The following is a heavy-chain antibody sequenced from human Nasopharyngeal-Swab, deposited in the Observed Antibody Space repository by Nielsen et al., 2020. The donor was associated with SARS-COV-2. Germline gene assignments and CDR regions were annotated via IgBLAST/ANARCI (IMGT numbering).Heavy chain of an antibody. Sequence: GESLKISCAASGFTFSSYWMHWVRQAPGKGLVWVSRINSDGSSTSYADSVKGRFTISRDNAKNTLYLQMNSLRAEDTAVYYCARVGYYYDSSGEYYYYYGMDVWGQGTTVTVSS. V-gene: IGHV3-74*01. J-gene: IGHJ6*02. D-gene: IGHD3-22*01. CDR2: INSDGSST. CDR1: GFTFSSYW. CDR3: ARVGYYYDSSGEYYYYYGMDV.